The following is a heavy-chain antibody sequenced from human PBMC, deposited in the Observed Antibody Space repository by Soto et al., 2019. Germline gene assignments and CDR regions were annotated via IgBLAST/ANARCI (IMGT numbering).Heavy chain of an antibody. CDR3: AREYCSSTSCHENWFDP. Sequence: SETLSLTCTVSGGSISSYYWSWIRQPPGKGLEWIGYIYYSGSTNYNPSLQSRVTISVDTSKNQFSLKLSSVTAADTAVYYCAREYCSSTSCHENWFDPWGQGTLVTVSS. V-gene: IGHV4-59*01. CDR2: IYYSGST. J-gene: IGHJ5*02. CDR1: GGSISSYY. D-gene: IGHD2-2*01.